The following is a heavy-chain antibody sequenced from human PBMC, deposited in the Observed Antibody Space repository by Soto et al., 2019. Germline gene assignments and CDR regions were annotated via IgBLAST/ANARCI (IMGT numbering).Heavy chain of an antibody. J-gene: IGHJ6*02. CDR1: GYRFTTYW. CDR3: PRQTTVTLYYYNYGMDV. CDR2: IYPADSDA. V-gene: IGHV5-51*01. Sequence: PGESLKISCKVSGYRFTTYWIGWVRQMPGKGLEWLGIIYPADSDARYSPSFQGQVTISADKYISTAYLQWSSLKASDTAIYYCPRQTTVTLYYYNYGMDVWGQATTVTV. D-gene: IGHD4-4*01.